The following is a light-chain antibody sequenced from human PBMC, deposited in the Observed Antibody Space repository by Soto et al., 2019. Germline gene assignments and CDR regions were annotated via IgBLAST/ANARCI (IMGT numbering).Light chain of an antibody. Sequence: EVVMTPFPATLSVSPGERATLSCRASERVKSNLGWYQKKPGQPPRLLIYDASTRATGIPARFSGSGSGTEFTLTISSLQSEDFAVYYCQQYNYWPVTFGQGTKVDIK. CDR1: ERVKSN. CDR2: DAS. V-gene: IGKV3-15*01. CDR3: QQYNYWPVT. J-gene: IGKJ1*01.